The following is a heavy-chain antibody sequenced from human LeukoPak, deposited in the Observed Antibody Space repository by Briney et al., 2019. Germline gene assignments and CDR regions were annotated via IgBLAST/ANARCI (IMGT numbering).Heavy chain of an antibody. D-gene: IGHD1-26*01. V-gene: IGHV1-8*01. J-gene: IGHJ4*02. CDR3: ARVTGSIDY. CDR2: MNPKSGYT. CDR1: GYTFTNYD. Sequence: GASVKGSCKAYGYTFTNYDINWVRQATGQGLEWMGWMNPKSGYTGYAQKFQGRVTMTRDTSISTAYMELGSLRSEDTAVYYCARVTGSIDYWGQGTLVTVSS.